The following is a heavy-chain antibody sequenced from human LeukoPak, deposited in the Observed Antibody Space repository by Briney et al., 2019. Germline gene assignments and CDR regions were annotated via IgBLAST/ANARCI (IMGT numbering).Heavy chain of an antibody. CDR1: GGSFSGYY. CDR3: ARDRGRRGSGWYY. V-gene: IGHV4-34*01. J-gene: IGHJ4*02. Sequence: SETLSLTCAVYGGSFSGYYWSWIRQPPGKGLEWIGEINHSGSTNYNPSLKSRVTISLDTSKNQFSLKLSSVTAADTAVYYCARDRGRRGSGWYYWGQGTLVTVSS. D-gene: IGHD6-19*01. CDR2: INHSGST.